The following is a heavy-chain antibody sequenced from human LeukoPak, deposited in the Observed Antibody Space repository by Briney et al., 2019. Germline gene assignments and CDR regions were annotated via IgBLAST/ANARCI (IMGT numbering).Heavy chain of an antibody. V-gene: IGHV3-23*01. J-gene: IGHJ4*02. D-gene: IGHD5-24*01. CDR1: GFTFSNYA. CDR2: NSNSGST. CDR3: AKKRGNAFYNCGFDY. Sequence: GGSLRLSCAASGFTFSNYAITSVRQAPGKGLEWVSTNSNSGSTFYADSVQGRFTISRDNSKNTLYLQMNSLRAEDTAVYYCAKKRGNAFYNCGFDYWGQGTLVTVSS.